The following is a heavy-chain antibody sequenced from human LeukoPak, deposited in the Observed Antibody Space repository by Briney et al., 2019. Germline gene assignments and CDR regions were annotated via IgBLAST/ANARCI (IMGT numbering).Heavy chain of an antibody. CDR1: GGSISSYY. CDR3: ARGGKWLRLNWFDP. D-gene: IGHD5-12*01. V-gene: IGHV4-59*01. CDR2: IYYSGST. J-gene: IGHJ5*02. Sequence: SETLSLTCTVSGGSISSYYWSWIRQPPGKGLEWIGYIYYSGSTNYNPSLKSRVTISVDTSKNQFSLKLSSVTAADTAVYYCARGGKWLRLNWFDPWGQGTLVTVSS.